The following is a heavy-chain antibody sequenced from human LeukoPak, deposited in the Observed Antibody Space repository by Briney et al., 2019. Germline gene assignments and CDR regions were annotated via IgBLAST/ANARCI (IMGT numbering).Heavy chain of an antibody. CDR2: INPNSGGT. D-gene: IGHD3-10*01. V-gene: IGHV1-2*02. CDR3: ARDGSYYGSGSHYYGMDV. CDR1: GYTFTGYY. J-gene: IGHJ6*02. Sequence: ASVKVSCKASGYTFTGYYMHWVRQAPGQGLEWMGWINPNSGGTNYAQKFQGRVTMTRDTSISTAYMELSRLRSDDTAVYYCARDGSYYGSGSHYYGMDVWGQGTTVTVSS.